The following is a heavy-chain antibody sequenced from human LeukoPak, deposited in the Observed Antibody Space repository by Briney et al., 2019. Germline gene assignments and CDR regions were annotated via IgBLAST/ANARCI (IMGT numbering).Heavy chain of an antibody. D-gene: IGHD4-11*01. V-gene: IGHV4-59*01. CDR3: AKDVNSDVTTFVVFDY. CDR2: IYYSGTT. J-gene: IGHJ4*02. CDR1: GGSISSYY. Sequence: SETLSLTCTVSGGSISSYYWSWIRQPPGKGLEWIGYIYYSGTTNYNPSLKSRVTISVDTSKNQFSLKLSSVTAADTAVYYCAKDVNSDVTTFVVFDYWGQGTLVTVSS.